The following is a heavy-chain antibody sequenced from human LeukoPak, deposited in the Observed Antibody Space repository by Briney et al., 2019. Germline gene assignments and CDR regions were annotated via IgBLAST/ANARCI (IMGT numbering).Heavy chain of an antibody. Sequence: SETLSLTCTVSGGSISSYYWSWIRQPAGKGLEWIGRIYTSGSTNYNPSLKSRVTMSVDTSKNQFSLKLSSVTAADTAVYYCARDIVVVVAAINWFDPWGQGTLVTVSS. CDR3: ARDIVVVVAAINWFDP. CDR2: IYTSGST. CDR1: GGSISSYY. J-gene: IGHJ5*02. D-gene: IGHD2-15*01. V-gene: IGHV4-4*07.